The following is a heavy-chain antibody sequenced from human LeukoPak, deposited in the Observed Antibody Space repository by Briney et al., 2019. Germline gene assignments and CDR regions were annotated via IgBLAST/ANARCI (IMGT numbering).Heavy chain of an antibody. V-gene: IGHV4-38-2*02. D-gene: IGHD6-19*01. CDR3: ARDSSGHFDY. CDR1: GYSISSGYY. Sequence: SETLSLTCTVSGYSISSGYYWGWIRQLPGKGLEWIGSIYHSGSTYYNPSLKSRVTISVDTSKNQFSLKLSSVTAADTAVYYCARDSSGHFDYWGQGTLVTVSS. CDR2: IYHSGST. J-gene: IGHJ4*02.